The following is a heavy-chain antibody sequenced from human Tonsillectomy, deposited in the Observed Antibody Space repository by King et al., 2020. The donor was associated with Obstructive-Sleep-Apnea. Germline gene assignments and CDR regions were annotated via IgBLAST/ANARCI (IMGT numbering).Heavy chain of an antibody. V-gene: IGHV3-43D*03. CDR1: GFTFDDYA. CDR2: ISWNGGST. Sequence: VQLVESGGVVVQPGGSLRLSCAASGFTFDDYAMHWVRQAPGKGLEWVSFISWNGGSTYYADSVKGRFTISSDNRKNSLYLQMNSLRPEDIALYYCAKAVKQWLARGGGHFDYWGQGTLVTVSS. CDR3: AKAVKQWLARGGGHFDY. J-gene: IGHJ4*02. D-gene: IGHD6-19*01.